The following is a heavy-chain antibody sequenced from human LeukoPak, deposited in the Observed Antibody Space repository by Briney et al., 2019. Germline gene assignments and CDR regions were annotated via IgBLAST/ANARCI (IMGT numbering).Heavy chain of an antibody. Sequence: PGGSLRLSCVASGLTFSSYWLHWVRQAPGKGLVWVSRINRDGSSTGYADSVKGRFSISRDTAKNTLYLQMNSLRADDTAVYYGAREYDDGFKYYYGMIVWRQGTTVTVSS. J-gene: IGHJ6*01. CDR3: AREYDDGFKYYYGMIV. V-gene: IGHV3-74*01. CDR1: GLTFSSYW. CDR2: INRDGSST. D-gene: IGHD1-1*01.